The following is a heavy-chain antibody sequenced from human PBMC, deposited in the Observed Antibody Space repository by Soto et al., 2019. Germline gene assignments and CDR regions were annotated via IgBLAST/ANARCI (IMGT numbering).Heavy chain of an antibody. V-gene: IGHV4-4*02. Sequence: SETLSLTCTVSGGSIRSSHWWSWVRQPPGKGLERIGEIYHSGSTNLDPSFKSRVTLSVDKSKNQFSLKPTSVTAADTAVYYCARDKATVGGYNLYDPWGQGILVTVSS. CDR2: IYHSGST. D-gene: IGHD3-16*01. CDR1: GGSIRSSHW. CDR3: ARDKATVGGYNLYDP. J-gene: IGHJ5*02.